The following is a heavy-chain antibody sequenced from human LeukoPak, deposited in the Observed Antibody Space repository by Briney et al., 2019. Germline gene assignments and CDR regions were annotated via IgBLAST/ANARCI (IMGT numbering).Heavy chain of an antibody. CDR1: GYTFTGYY. V-gene: IGHV1-18*04. D-gene: IGHD3-16*02. J-gene: IGHJ4*02. CDR3: ARGSIMITFGGVIVDIDY. CDR2: ISAYNGNT. Sequence: ASVKVSCKASGYTFTGYYMHWVRQAPGQGLEWMGWISAYNGNTNYAQKLQGRVTMTTDTSTSTAYMELRSLRSDDTAVYYCARGSIMITFGGVIVDIDYWGQGTLVTVSS.